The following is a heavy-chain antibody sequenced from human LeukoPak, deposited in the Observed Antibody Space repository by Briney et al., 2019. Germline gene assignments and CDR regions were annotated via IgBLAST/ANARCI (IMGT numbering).Heavy chain of an antibody. CDR1: GYTFTSYA. V-gene: IGHV1-3*01. D-gene: IGHD3-10*01. Sequence: ASVKVSCKASGYTFTSYAMHWVRQAPGQRLEWMGWINAGDGNTKYSQKFQGRVTITRDTSASTAYMELSSLRSEDTAVYYRARDYYGSGSYLYWGQGTLVTVSS. CDR2: INAGDGNT. CDR3: ARDYYGSGSYLY. J-gene: IGHJ4*02.